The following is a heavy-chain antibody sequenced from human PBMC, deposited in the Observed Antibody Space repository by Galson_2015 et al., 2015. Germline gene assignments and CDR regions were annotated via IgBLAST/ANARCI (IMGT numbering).Heavy chain of an antibody. CDR3: ARGMKFEKFYYHYMDV. V-gene: IGHV3-30*01. D-gene: IGHD3-10*01. CDR1: GFTFSTYA. CDR2: ISYDGSNE. Sequence: SLRLSCAASGFTFSTYAMHWVRQAPDKGLEWVAVISYDGSNEYYADSVKGRFTISRDNLKNTQYLQMNSVRAEDTAVYYCARGMKFEKFYYHYMDVWGKGTTVTVSS. J-gene: IGHJ6*03.